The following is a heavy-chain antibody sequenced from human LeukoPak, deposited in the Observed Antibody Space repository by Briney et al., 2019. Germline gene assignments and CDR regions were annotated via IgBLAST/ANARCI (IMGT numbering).Heavy chain of an antibody. V-gene: IGHV5-51*01. CDR3: ARRGYYDSSGGNNWFDP. CDR1: GYTFSDYW. D-gene: IGHD3-22*01. Sequence: GESLKISCKASGYTFSDYWIGWVRHMPGKGLEWMTIIYPDDSDTRYSPSFEGQVTISADKSISTAYLQWSSLKTSDTAMYCCARRGYYDSSGGNNWFDPWGQGTLVTVSS. J-gene: IGHJ5*02. CDR2: IYPDDSDT.